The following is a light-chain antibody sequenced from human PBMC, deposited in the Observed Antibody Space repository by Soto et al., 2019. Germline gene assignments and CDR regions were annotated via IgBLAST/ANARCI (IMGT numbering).Light chain of an antibody. V-gene: IGLV2-14*01. CDR2: DVS. CDR3: SSYTSSSTPGV. Sequence: QSVLTQPASVSGSPGQSITISCTGTSSDVGGYNYVSWYQQHPGKAPKLMIYDVSNRPSGVSNRFSGSKSGNTASLTISGLQAEDEADYCCSSYTSSSTPGVFGTGTKVTVL. J-gene: IGLJ1*01. CDR1: SSDVGGYNY.